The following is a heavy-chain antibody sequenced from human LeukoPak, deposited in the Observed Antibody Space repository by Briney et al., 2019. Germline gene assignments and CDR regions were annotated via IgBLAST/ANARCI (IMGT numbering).Heavy chain of an antibody. CDR1: GGSISSYY. Sequence: SETLSLTCTVSGGSISSYYWSWIRQPPGKGLEWIGYIYYSGSTNYNPSLTSRVTISVDTSKNQFSLKLSSVTAADTAVYYCASLGIVGATLRFDPWGQGTLVTVSS. J-gene: IGHJ5*02. CDR3: ASLGIVGATLRFDP. CDR2: IYYSGST. V-gene: IGHV4-59*01. D-gene: IGHD1-26*01.